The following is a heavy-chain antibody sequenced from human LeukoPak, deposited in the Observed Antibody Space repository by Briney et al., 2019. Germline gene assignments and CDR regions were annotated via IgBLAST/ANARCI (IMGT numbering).Heavy chain of an antibody. CDR1: GGSISDYY. J-gene: IGHJ3*02. CDR2: IYYSGST. Sequence: SETLSLTCTVSGGSISDYYRGWIRQPPGKGLEWIGSIYYSGSTYYNPSLKSRVTISVDTSKNQFSLKLSSVTAADTVVYYCARDPPYYYDSSGPEAFDIWGQGTMVTVSS. CDR3: ARDPPYYYDSSGPEAFDI. V-gene: IGHV4-39*07. D-gene: IGHD3-22*01.